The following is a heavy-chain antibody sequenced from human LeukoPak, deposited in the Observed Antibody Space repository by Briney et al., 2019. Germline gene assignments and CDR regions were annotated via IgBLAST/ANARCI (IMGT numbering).Heavy chain of an antibody. J-gene: IGHJ3*02. CDR3: ARVSEVGLYAFDI. V-gene: IGHV3-11*04. CDR2: ISSSGSTI. Sequence: PGGSLRLSCAASGFTFSDYYMSWIRQAPGKGLEWVSYISSSGSTIYYADSVKGRFTISRDNAKNSLYLQMNSLRAEDTAVYYCARVSEVGLYAFDIWGQGTKVTVSS. CDR1: GFTFSDYY.